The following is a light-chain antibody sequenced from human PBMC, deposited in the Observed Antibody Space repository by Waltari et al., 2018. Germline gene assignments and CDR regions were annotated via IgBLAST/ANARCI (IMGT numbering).Light chain of an antibody. V-gene: IGLV1-40*01. CDR3: QSYDSSHWV. CDR1: NSNIGAGSD. CDR2: GNI. Sequence: QSVLTQPPSVSGAPGQRVTISCAGSNSNIGAGSDVHWYQHLTGTAPKLLIYGNINRPSGVPDRFSGSKSGTSASLAITGLQADDEADYYCQSYDSSHWVFGGGTKLTVL. J-gene: IGLJ3*02.